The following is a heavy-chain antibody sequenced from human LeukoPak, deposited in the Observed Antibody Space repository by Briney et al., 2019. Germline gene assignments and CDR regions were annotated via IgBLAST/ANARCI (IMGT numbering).Heavy chain of an antibody. D-gene: IGHD3-3*01. V-gene: IGHV1-2*06. CDR1: GYTFTNSY. CDR3: ARGLFGEDAFDI. Sequence: ASVKVSCKASGYTFTNSYMHWVRQAPGQGLEWMGRINPNSGGTNYAQKFQGRVTMTRDTSISTAYMELSRLRSDDTAVYYCARGLFGEDAFDIWGQGTMVTVSS. CDR2: INPNSGGT. J-gene: IGHJ3*02.